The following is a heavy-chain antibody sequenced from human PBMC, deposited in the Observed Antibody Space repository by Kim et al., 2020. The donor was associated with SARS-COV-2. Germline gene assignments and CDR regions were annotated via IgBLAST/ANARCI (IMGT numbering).Heavy chain of an antibody. D-gene: IGHD5-12*01. CDR3: ARGGVIVATQGPYYWYFDL. J-gene: IGHJ2*01. CDR1: GGSFSGYY. V-gene: IGHV4-34*01. Sequence: SETLSLTCAVYGGSFSGYYWSWIRQPPGKGLEWIGEINHSGSTNYNPSLKSRVTISVDTSKNQFSLKLSSVTAADTAVYYCARGGVIVATQGPYYWYFDLWGRGTLVTVSS. CDR2: INHSGST.